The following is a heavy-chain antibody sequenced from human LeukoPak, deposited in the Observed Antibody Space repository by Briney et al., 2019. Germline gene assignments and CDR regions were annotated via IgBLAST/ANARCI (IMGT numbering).Heavy chain of an antibody. D-gene: IGHD2-15*01. Sequence: GGSLRLSCAASGFTFSSYSMNWVRQAPGRGLEWVSSISSSSSYIYYADSVKGRFTISRDNAKNSLYLQMNSLRAEDTAVYYCARESSDGVYYWGQGTLVTVSS. CDR2: ISSSSSYI. J-gene: IGHJ4*02. CDR1: GFTFSSYS. V-gene: IGHV3-21*01. CDR3: ARESSDGVYY.